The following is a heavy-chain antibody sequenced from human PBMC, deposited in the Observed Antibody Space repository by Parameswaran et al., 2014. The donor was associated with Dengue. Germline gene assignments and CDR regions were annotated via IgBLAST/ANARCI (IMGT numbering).Heavy chain of an antibody. V-gene: IGHV1-69*06. CDR3: ARDEGYYGSGGPYGMDV. CDR2: IIPIFGTA. J-gene: IGHJ6*02. Sequence: WVRQAPGQGLEWMGGIIPIFGTANYAQKFQGRVTITADKSTSTAYMELSSLGSEDTAVYYCARDEGYYGSGGPYGMDVWGQGTTVTVSS. D-gene: IGHD3-10*01.